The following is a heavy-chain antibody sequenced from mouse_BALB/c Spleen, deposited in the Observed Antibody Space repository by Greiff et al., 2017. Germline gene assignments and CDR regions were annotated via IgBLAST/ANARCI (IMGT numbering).Heavy chain of an antibody. CDR2: ISNLAYSI. Sequence: EVKVEESGGGLVQPGGSRKLSCAASGFTFSDYGMAWVRQAPGKGPEWVAFISNLAYSIYYADTVTGRFTISRENAKNTLYLEMSSLRSEDTAMYYCAREDGNYYFDYWGQGTTLTVSS. CDR1: GFTFSDYG. D-gene: IGHD2-1*01. CDR3: AREDGNYYFDY. V-gene: IGHV5-15*02. J-gene: IGHJ2*01.